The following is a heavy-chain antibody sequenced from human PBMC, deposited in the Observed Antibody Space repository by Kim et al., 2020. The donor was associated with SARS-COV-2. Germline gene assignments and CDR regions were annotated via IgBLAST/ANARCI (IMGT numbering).Heavy chain of an antibody. CDR2: ISGSGGST. CDR3: AKSGGSSWYYYYYGMDV. D-gene: IGHD6-13*01. V-gene: IGHV3-23*01. CDR1: GFTFSSYA. Sequence: GGSLRLSCAASGFTFSSYAMSWVRQAPGKGLEWVSAISGSGGSTYYADSVKGRFTISRDNSKNTLYLQMNSLRAEDTAVYYCAKSGGSSWYYYYYGMDVWGQGTTVTVSS. J-gene: IGHJ6*02.